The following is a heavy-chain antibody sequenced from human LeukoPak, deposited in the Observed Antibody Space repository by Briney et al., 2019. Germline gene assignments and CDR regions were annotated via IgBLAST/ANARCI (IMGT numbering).Heavy chain of an antibody. V-gene: IGHV3-30*03. CDR1: RFTFSSYG. CDR2: ISYDGSNK. CDR3: ARSGETNWFDP. D-gene: IGHD3-10*01. Sequence: PGGSLRLSCAASRFTFSSYGMHWVRQAPGKGLEWVAVISYDGSNKYYADSVKGRFTISRDNSKNTLYLQMNSLRAEDTAVYYCARSGETNWFDPWGQGTLVTVSS. J-gene: IGHJ5*02.